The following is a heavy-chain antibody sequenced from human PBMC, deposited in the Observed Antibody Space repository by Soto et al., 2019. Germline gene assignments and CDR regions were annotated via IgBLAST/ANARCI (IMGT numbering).Heavy chain of an antibody. CDR1: GFTFSNAW. CDR3: TTDVKTMSGVVIVRDSFDI. CDR2: VKNEADGGKV. Sequence: GGSLRLSCAASGFTFSNAWMNWVRQGPGKGLEWVGRVKNEADGGKVDYAAPVKDRFIISRDDSKATLYLQMDSLKSEDTGVYYCTTDVKTMSGVVIVRDSFDIWGPGTMVTVSS. J-gene: IGHJ3*02. D-gene: IGHD3-3*01. V-gene: IGHV3-15*07.